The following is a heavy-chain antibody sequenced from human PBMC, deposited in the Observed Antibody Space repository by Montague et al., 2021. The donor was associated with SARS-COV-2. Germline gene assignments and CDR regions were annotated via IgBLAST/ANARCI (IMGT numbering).Heavy chain of an antibody. CDR2: ICYGGST. Sequence: SETRSPTCSVSSDSISSRSYSWAWIRRSPGKGLEWIGNICYGGSTCYXPSLRSRVVMSAETSKSQFSLKLYSVTAADTSIYYCARRRDRSTVVSPAVFDLWGQGKRVIVSA. D-gene: IGHD4-23*01. CDR3: ARRRDRSTVVSPAVFDL. CDR1: SDSISSRSYS. J-gene: IGHJ3*01. V-gene: IGHV4-39*01.